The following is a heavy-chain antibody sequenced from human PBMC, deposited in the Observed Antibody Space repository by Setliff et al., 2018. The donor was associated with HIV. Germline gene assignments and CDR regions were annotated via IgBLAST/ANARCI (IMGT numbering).Heavy chain of an antibody. CDR2: INHSGST. V-gene: IGHV4-34*01. Sequence: PSETLSLTCAVYGGPFSDYYWSWIRQPPGKGLEWIGEINHSGSTNYNPSLKSRVTISVDTSKNQFSLKLSSVTAADTAVYYCARGERSLAAQTWFDPWGQGTLVTVSS. CDR3: ARGERSLAAQTWFDP. CDR1: GGPFSDYY. J-gene: IGHJ5*02. D-gene: IGHD6-6*01.